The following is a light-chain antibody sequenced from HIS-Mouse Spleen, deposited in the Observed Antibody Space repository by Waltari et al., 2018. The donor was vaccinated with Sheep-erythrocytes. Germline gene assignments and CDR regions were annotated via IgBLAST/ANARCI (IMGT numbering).Light chain of an antibody. CDR2: KVS. CDR1: SSDVGGYNY. V-gene: IGLV2-14*01. CDR3: SSYTSSSTYV. Sequence: QSALTQPASVSGSPGQSITISCTGTSSDVGGYNYVSWYQQHPGKAPKLMIYKVSSRPSGVSNRFSGSKSGNTASLTISGLQAEDEADYYCSSYTSSSTYVFGTGTKVTVL. J-gene: IGLJ1*01.